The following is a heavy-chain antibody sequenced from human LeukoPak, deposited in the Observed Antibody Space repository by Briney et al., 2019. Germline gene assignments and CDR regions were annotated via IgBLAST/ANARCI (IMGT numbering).Heavy chain of an antibody. D-gene: IGHD3-16*01. CDR3: VRDWAFDY. Sequence: AGSLRLSCAASGFTFRNYAMHWVRQAPGKGLEWVTSISYDGSKKFHADSVRGRFTLSRDNSKSTLDLQMDSLRDEDTAVYFCVRDWAFDYWGQGTLVTVSS. CDR2: ISYDGSKK. J-gene: IGHJ4*02. CDR1: GFTFRNYA. V-gene: IGHV3-30*04.